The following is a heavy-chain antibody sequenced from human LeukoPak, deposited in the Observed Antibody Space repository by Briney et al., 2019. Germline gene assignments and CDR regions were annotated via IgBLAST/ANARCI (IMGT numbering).Heavy chain of an antibody. CDR1: GFPFSGYS. CDR3: ARRAGAYSHPYDY. V-gene: IGHV3-21*01. CDR2: ISSSSDYI. J-gene: IGHJ4*02. D-gene: IGHD4/OR15-4a*01. Sequence: GGSLRLSCAVSGFPFSGYSMNWVRQAPGKGLEWVSSISSSSDYIYYADSVKGRFTISRDNAKNSLYLQMNSLRVEDTAVYYCARRAGAYSHPYDYWGQGTLVTVSS.